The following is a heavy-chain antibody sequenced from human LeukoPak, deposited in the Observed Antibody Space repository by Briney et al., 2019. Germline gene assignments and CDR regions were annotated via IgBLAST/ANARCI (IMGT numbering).Heavy chain of an antibody. Sequence: PSETLSLTCAVYGGSFSGYYWAWIRQPPGKGREWIGSNHYSGSTYYNPSLQSRVTISVDTSKNQFSLKLSSVTAADTAVYYCARGDDYGRGNYYYYMDVWGKGTTVTVSS. J-gene: IGHJ6*03. CDR2: NHYSGST. D-gene: IGHD4/OR15-4a*01. CDR3: ARGDDYGRGNYYYYMDV. CDR1: GGSFSGYY. V-gene: IGHV4-34*01.